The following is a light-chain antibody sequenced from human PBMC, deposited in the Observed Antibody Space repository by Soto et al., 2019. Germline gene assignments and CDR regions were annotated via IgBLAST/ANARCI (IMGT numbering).Light chain of an antibody. CDR1: QSVSSN. CDR3: QQYGSSRDT. Sequence: EMVMTQSPATLSVSPGERATLSCRASQSVSSNLAWYQQKPGQAPRLLIYGASSRATGIPDRFSGSGSGTDFTLTISRLEPEDFAVYYCQQYGSSRDTFGQGTRLEIK. J-gene: IGKJ5*01. V-gene: IGKV3-20*01. CDR2: GAS.